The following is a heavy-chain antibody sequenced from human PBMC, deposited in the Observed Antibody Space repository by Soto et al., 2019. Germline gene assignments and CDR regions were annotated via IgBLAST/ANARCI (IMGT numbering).Heavy chain of an antibody. CDR2: INHSGST. Sequence: QVQLQQWGAGLLKPSETLSLTCAVYGGSFSGYYWSWIRQPPGKGLEWIGEINHSGSTNYNPSLKSRVTISVDTSKNQFSLKLSSVTAADTAVYYCARGLRIWRGYYTPFGGFDYWGQGTLVTVSS. CDR1: GGSFSGYY. D-gene: IGHD3-3*01. V-gene: IGHV4-34*01. CDR3: ARGLRIWRGYYTPFGGFDY. J-gene: IGHJ4*02.